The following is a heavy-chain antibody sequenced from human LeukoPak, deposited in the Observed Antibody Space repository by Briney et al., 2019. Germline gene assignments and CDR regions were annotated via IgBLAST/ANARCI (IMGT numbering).Heavy chain of an antibody. Sequence: SETLSLTCAVYGGSFSGYYWSWIRQPPGKGLEWIGEINHSGSTNYNPSLKSRVTISVDTSKNQFSLKLSSVTAADTAVYYWAKRCSSTSCSTASAYTWFAPWGQGTLVTVSS. CDR3: AKRCSSTSCSTASAYTWFAP. V-gene: IGHV4-34*01. CDR2: INHSGST. CDR1: GGSFSGYY. D-gene: IGHD2-2*01. J-gene: IGHJ5*02.